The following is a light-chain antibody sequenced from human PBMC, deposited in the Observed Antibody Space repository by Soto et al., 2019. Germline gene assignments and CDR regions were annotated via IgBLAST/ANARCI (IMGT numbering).Light chain of an antibody. J-gene: IGKJ1*01. CDR1: QSISSW. V-gene: IGKV1-5*03. CDR3: QQYNSYPWT. CDR2: KAS. Sequence: DIQMTQSPSILSASVGDRVTITCRASQSISSWLAWYQQKPGKAPKLLIYKASSLESGVPSRFSGSGSGTEFTLTISSLQPDDFATYHCQQYNSYPWTFGQGTKVESK.